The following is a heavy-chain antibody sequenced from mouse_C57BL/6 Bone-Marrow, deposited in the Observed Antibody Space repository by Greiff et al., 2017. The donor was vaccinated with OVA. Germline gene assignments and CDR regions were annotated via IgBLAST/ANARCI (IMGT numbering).Heavy chain of an antibody. J-gene: IGHJ1*03. V-gene: IGHV1-54*01. CDR2: INPGSGGT. CDR3: ARSDGKGVYWYFDV. D-gene: IGHD2-1*01. Sequence: QVQLQQSGAELVRPGTSVKVSCKASGYAFTNYLIEWVKQRPGQGLEWIGVINPGSGGTNYNEKFKGKATLTADKSSSTAYMQLSSLTSEDSAVYFCARSDGKGVYWYFDVWGTGTTVTVSS. CDR1: GYAFTNYL.